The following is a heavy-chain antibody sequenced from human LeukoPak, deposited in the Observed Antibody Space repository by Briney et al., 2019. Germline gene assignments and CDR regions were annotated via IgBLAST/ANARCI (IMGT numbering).Heavy chain of an antibody. V-gene: IGHV1-69*05. CDR1: GGTFSSYA. CDR3: ARDSIWGSGTYGFDY. D-gene: IGHD1-26*01. Sequence: SVKVSCKASGGTFSSYAISWVRQAPGQGLEWMGGIIPIFGTANYAQNFQGRVTITRDTSASTAYMELSSLRSEDTAVYYCARDSIWGSGTYGFDYWGQGALVTVSS. CDR2: IIPIFGTA. J-gene: IGHJ4*02.